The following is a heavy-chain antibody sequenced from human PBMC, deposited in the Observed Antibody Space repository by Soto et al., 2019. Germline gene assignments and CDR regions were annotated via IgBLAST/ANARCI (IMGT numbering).Heavy chain of an antibody. D-gene: IGHD1-20*01. Sequence: QITLKESGPTLVKPTQTLTLTCTFSGFSLSTSGVGVGWIRQPPGKALEWLALIYWDDDKRYSPSLRSRLTISKDTSKNQVVLTMTXMDPVXTXTXXCIXXXCXXXXLXXXASXXYYGMDVWGQGTTVTVSS. CDR3: IXXXCXXXXLXXXASXXYYGMDV. V-gene: IGHV2-5*02. J-gene: IGHJ6*02. CDR2: IYWDDDK. CDR1: GFSLSTSGVG.